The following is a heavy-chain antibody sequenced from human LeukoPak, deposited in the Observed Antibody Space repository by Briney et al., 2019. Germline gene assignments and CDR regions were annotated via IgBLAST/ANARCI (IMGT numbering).Heavy chain of an antibody. CDR2: IYASGNT. V-gene: IGHV4-4*07. J-gene: IGHJ4*02. D-gene: IGHD2-15*01. Sequence: SETLSLTCTISGASISTYYWSWIRQPAAKGLEWIGRIYASGNTYKNPSLESRVTMSVDTSNNQFTLNLTSVTGADTAMYYCVKDGPLGSDFWGQGTQVTVSS. CDR3: VKDGPLGSDF. CDR1: GASISTYY.